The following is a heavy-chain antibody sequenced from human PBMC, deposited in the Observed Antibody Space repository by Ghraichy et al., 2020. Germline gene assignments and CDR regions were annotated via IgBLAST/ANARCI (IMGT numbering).Heavy chain of an antibody. V-gene: IGHV3-64*02. CDR1: GFRFSSYP. CDR3: TRGELGSRWYADYFDY. CDR2: ISSDGGNT. D-gene: IGHD6-13*01. J-gene: IGHJ4*02. Sequence: GGSLRLSCAASGFRFSSYPMHWVRQAPGKGLEYISTISSDGGNTYYADSVKGRFIISRDNSKNTLYLQMGSLRAEDMAVYYCTRGELGSRWYADYFDYWGQGTLVTVFS.